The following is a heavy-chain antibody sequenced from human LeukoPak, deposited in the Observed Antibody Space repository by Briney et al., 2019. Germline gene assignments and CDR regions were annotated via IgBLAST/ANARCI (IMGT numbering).Heavy chain of an antibody. Sequence: GASVKVSCKASGYTFISYSISWVRQAPGQGLEWMGWISAYNGVTNYAQKLQDRVTMTTDTSTSTVYMELRSLRSDDTAVYYCARDSGYYDSMGNDYWGQGTLVTVSS. CDR1: GYTFISYS. CDR3: ARDSGYYDSMGNDY. V-gene: IGHV1-18*01. D-gene: IGHD3-22*01. J-gene: IGHJ4*02. CDR2: ISAYNGVT.